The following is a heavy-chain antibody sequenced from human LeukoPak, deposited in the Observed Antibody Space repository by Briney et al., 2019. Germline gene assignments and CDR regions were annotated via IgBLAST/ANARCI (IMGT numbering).Heavy chain of an antibody. CDR1: GGSISSSSYY. CDR3: ARFDKYYYDSSAHYSTGYFDY. D-gene: IGHD3-22*01. V-gene: IGHV4-61*02. CDR2: IYTSGGT. Sequence: PSETLSLTCTVSGGSISSSSYYWSWIRQPAGKGLEWIGRIYTSGGTNYNPSLQSRVTISVDTSKNQFSLKLSSVTAADTAVYYCARFDKYYYDSSAHYSTGYFDYWGQGTLVTVSS. J-gene: IGHJ4*02.